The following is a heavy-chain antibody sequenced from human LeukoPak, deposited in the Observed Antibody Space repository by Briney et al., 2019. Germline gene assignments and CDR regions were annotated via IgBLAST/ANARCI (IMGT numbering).Heavy chain of an antibody. Sequence: SETLSLTCTVSGGSLSSYYWSWIRQPPGKGLEGIGYIYYSGSTNYNPSLKSRVTISVDTSKNQFSLKLSSVTAADTPVYYCARDSYYSFDPRGQGTLVPVSS. CDR2: IYYSGST. J-gene: IGHJ5*02. CDR3: ARDSYYSFDP. CDR1: GGSLSSYY. V-gene: IGHV4-59*01. D-gene: IGHD1-26*01.